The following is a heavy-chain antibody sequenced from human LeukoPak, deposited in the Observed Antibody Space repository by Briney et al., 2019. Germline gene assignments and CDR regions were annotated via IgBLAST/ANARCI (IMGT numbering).Heavy chain of an antibody. J-gene: IGHJ4*02. CDR1: GGSISSGGYS. V-gene: IGHV4-30-2*01. CDR2: IFHSGSA. D-gene: IGHD6-13*01. Sequence: SETLSLTCAVSGGSISSGGYSWSWIRQPPGKGLEWIGYIFHSGSAYFNPSLKGRVTVSVDRSKNQFSLRLTSVTAADTAVYYCARGTSNWYFDYWGQGTLVTVSP. CDR3: ARGTSNWYFDY.